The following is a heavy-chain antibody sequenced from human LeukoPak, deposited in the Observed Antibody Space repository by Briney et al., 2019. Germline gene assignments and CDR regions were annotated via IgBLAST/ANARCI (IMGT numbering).Heavy chain of an antibody. CDR3: ASLAGHDIHNY. CDR2: ISYDGSNK. V-gene: IGHV3-30-3*01. Sequence: GGSLRLSCAASGFTFSSYAMHWVRQAPGKGLEWVAVISYDGSNKYYADSVKGRFTISRDNAKNSLYLQMNSLRAEDTAVYYCASLAGHDIHNYWGQGTLVTVSS. J-gene: IGHJ4*02. CDR1: GFTFSSYA. D-gene: IGHD3-9*01.